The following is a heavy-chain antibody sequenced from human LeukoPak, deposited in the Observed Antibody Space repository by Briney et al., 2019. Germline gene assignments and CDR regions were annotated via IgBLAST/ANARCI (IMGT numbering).Heavy chain of an antibody. CDR2: IYYSGST. V-gene: IGHV4-31*03. D-gene: IGHD3-16*02. CDR1: GGSISSGGYY. CDR3: ARGPYYDYVWGSYRPHLDY. Sequence: PSETLSLTCTVSGGSISSGGYYWSWIRQHPGKGLEWIGYIYYSGSTYYNPSLKSRVTISVDTSKNQFSLKLSSVTAADTAVYYCARGPYYDYVWGSYRPHLDYWGQGTLVTVSS. J-gene: IGHJ4*02.